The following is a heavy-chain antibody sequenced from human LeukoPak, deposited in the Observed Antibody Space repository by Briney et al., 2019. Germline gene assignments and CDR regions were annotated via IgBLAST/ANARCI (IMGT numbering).Heavy chain of an antibody. Sequence: PETLSLTCAVYGGSFSGYYWSWIRQPPGKGLEWIGEINHSGSTNYNPSLKSRVTISVDTSKNQFSLKLSSVTAADTAVYYCARGRDRGYQLLPGLHWFDPWGQGTLVTVSS. CDR2: INHSGST. J-gene: IGHJ5*02. CDR3: ARGRDRGYQLLPGLHWFDP. D-gene: IGHD2-2*01. CDR1: GGSFSGYY. V-gene: IGHV4-34*01.